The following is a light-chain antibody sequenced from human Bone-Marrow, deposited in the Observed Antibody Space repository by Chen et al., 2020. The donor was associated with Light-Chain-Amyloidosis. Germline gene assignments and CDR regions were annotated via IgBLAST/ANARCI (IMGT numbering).Light chain of an antibody. Sequence: IQLTQSPSSLSASVGDRVTITCRASQGINNYLAWYHQRPGKAPKLLIYGASTLQNAVPSRFSGGGSGTDFSLAISSLQPEDFATYYCQQFDSYPYTFGRGTKLEIK. CDR3: QQFDSYPYT. V-gene: IGKV1-9*01. J-gene: IGKJ2*01. CDR1: QGINNY. CDR2: GAS.